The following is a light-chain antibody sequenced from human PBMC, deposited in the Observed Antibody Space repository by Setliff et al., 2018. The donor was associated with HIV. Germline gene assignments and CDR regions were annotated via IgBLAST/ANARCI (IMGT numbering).Light chain of an antibody. Sequence: QSVLTQPASVSGSPGQSITISCTGTSSDVGGYDYVSWCQQHPGKAPKLLIYDVANRASGVSNRFSGSKSGDTASLTISGLQADDEADYYCNSYTGTYTRVFGTGTKVTVL. CDR3: NSYTGTYTRV. CDR2: DVA. CDR1: SSDVGGYDY. J-gene: IGLJ1*01. V-gene: IGLV2-14*03.